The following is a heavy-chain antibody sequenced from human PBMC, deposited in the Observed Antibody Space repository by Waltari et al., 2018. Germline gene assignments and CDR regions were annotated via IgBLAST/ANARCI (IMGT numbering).Heavy chain of an antibody. Sequence: QVQLQESGPGLVKPSQTLSLTCTVSGGSISSGGYYWSWIRQHPGKGLEWIGYIYYRGSTYYNPSLKSRVTISVDTSKNQFSLKLSSVTAADTAVYYCARGVVGASSVDYWGQGTLVTVSS. CDR1: GGSISSGGYY. D-gene: IGHD1-26*01. V-gene: IGHV4-31*03. CDR2: IYYRGST. CDR3: ARGVVGASSVDY. J-gene: IGHJ4*02.